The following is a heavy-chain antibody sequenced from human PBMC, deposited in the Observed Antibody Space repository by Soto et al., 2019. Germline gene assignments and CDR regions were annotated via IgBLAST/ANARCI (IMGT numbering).Heavy chain of an antibody. J-gene: IGHJ5*02. CDR3: ARDFESRFDP. CDR1: GFIFSSYG. V-gene: IGHV3-33*01. CDR2: IWYDGSNK. Sequence: PGGSLRLSCAASGFIFSSYGMHWVRQAPGKGLEWVAVIWYDGSNKYYADSVKGRFTISRDNSKNTLFLQMNSLRAGDTAVYYCARDFESRFDPWGQGTLVTVSS.